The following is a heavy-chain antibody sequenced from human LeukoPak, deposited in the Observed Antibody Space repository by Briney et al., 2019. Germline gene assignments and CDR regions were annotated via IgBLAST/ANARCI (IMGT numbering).Heavy chain of an antibody. V-gene: IGHV3-23*01. CDR3: ANGPHYYDSSGYFYHYFDY. CDR2: ISGTGGTT. CDR1: GFTFSSYA. Sequence: GGSLRLSCAASGFTFSSYAMSWVRQAPGKGLEWVSAISGTGGTTYYADSVKGRFTISRDNSKNTLYLQMNSLRAEDTAVYYCANGPHYYDSSGYFYHYFDYWGQGTLVTVSS. J-gene: IGHJ4*02. D-gene: IGHD3-22*01.